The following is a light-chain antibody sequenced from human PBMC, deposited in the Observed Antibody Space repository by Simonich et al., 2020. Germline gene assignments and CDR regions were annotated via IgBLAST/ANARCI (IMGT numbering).Light chain of an antibody. CDR3: QQYNSYPIT. J-gene: IGKJ5*01. Sequence: DIQMTQTPSSLSTSVGDRVTITCRAMQGISNYLAWFQPKPGKAPNSLIYAASSLQSGVPSKFRGSGSGTDFTLTISSLQPEDFATYYCQQYNSYPITFGQGTRLEIK. V-gene: IGKV1-16*02. CDR2: AAS. CDR1: QGISNY.